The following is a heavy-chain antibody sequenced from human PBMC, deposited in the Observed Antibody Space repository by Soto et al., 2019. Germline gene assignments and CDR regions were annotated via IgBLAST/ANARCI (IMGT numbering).Heavy chain of an antibody. CDR1: GYTFTSYY. CDR3: ARDLTGESRTDSSGWPTEYFQH. Sequence: GASVKVSCKASGYTFTSYYMHWVRQAPGQGLEWMGIINPSGGSTSYAQKFQGRVTMTRDTSTSTVYMELSSLRSEDTAVYYCARDLTGESRTDSSGWPTEYFQHWGLGTLVTVS. D-gene: IGHD6-19*01. J-gene: IGHJ1*01. CDR2: INPSGGST. V-gene: IGHV1-46*03.